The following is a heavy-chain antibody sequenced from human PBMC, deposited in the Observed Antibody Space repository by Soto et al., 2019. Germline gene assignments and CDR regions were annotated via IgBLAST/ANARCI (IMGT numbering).Heavy chain of an antibody. CDR3: ARGGATARASVYMEV. Sequence: EVRLVESGGGAVRPGGSLRLSCEASGFTFDDYGMTWVRQAPGKGLEWVSGVNWNGGTTGYADSVKGRFTISRDNAKNQLFLQMNSLRADDTAVYYCARGGATARASVYMEVWANGNTGTV. CDR1: GFTFDDYG. CDR2: VNWNGGTT. J-gene: IGHJ6*03. V-gene: IGHV3-20*04.